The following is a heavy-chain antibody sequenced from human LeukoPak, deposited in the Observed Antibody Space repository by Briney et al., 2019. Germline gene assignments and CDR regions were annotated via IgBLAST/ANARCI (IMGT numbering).Heavy chain of an antibody. J-gene: IGHJ3*02. CDR2: IYYSGST. CDR1: GGSISSSSYY. Sequence: SETLSLTCTVSGGSISSSSYYWGWIRQPPGKGLEWLGSIYYSGSTYYNPSLKSRVTISVDTSKHQFSLKLSSVTAADTDVYYCARHPPYYDDSSGLYAFDIWGQGTMVTGSS. D-gene: IGHD3-22*01. V-gene: IGHV4-39*01. CDR3: ARHPPYYDDSSGLYAFDI.